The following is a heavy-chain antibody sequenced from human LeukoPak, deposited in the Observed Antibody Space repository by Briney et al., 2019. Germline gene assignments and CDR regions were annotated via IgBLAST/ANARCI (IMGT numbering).Heavy chain of an antibody. D-gene: IGHD6-13*01. CDR1: GFTVSSNY. CDR2: IYSGGST. V-gene: IGHV3-53*04. Sequence: GGSLRLSCAASGFTVSSNYMSWVRQAPGKGLEWVSVIYSGGSTYYADSVKDRFTISRHNSKNTLYLQMNSLRAEDTAVYYCALTSGIAAAGPEGWGQGTLVTVSS. J-gene: IGHJ4*02. CDR3: ALTSGIAAAGPEG.